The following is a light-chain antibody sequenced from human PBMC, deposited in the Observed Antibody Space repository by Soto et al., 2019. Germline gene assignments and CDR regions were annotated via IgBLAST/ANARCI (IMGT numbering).Light chain of an antibody. CDR3: QHYNSYSEA. V-gene: IGKV1-5*03. Sequence: DIHMKRSASRLSASVGERGSITCRSSQSISGYLAWYQQKPGKAPKLLIYKASTLKSGVPSRFSFSGSGTEFTLTLRSLQPDYFATYNYQHYNSYSEAFGQGTKVDIK. CDR2: KAS. CDR1: QSISGY. J-gene: IGKJ1*01.